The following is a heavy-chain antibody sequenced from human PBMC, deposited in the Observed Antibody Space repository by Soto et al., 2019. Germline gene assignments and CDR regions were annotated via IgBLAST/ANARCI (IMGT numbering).Heavy chain of an antibody. J-gene: IGHJ6*02. D-gene: IGHD2-2*01. Sequence: GGSLRLSCAASGFTFSSYGMHWVRQAPGKGLEWVAVIWYDGSNKYYADSVKGRFTISRDNSKNTLYLQMNSLRAEGTAVYYCAAPPSPYYYYGMDVWGQGTTITVSS. V-gene: IGHV3-33*01. CDR2: IWYDGSNK. CDR3: AAPPSPYYYYGMDV. CDR1: GFTFSSYG.